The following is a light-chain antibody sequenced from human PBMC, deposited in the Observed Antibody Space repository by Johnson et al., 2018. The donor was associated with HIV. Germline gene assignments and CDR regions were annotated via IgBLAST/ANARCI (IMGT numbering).Light chain of an antibody. Sequence: QSVLTQPPSVSAAPGQKVTISCSGSSSNIGNNYVSWYQQLPGTAPKLLIYDNNKRPSGIPDRFSASKSGTSATLVITGLQTGDEADYYCGAWDSSLSAHFVVGTGTKVTVL. CDR2: DNN. J-gene: IGLJ1*01. V-gene: IGLV1-51*01. CDR1: SSNIGNNY. CDR3: GAWDSSLSAHFV.